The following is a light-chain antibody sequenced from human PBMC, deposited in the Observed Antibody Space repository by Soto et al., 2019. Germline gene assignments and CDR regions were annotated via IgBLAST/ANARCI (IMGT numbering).Light chain of an antibody. CDR2: LGS. V-gene: IGKV2-28*01. Sequence: DIVMTQSPLSLPVTPGEPASISCRSSQSLLHSNGYNYLDWYLQKPVQSPQLLIYLGSNRASGVPDMFSGSGSGTDFTLKISRVEAEDVGVYYCMQALQTPNTFGQGTKLEIK. CDR1: QSLLHSNGYNY. CDR3: MQALQTPNT. J-gene: IGKJ2*01.